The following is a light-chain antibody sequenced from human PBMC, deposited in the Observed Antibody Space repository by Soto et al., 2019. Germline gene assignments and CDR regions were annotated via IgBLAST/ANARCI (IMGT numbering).Light chain of an antibody. Sequence: AIRITQSPSSLSASPGDRVTIPCRASQGISNYLVWFQQTPGRAPKAVIYGASSLQSGVPSRFSGSGSGTDFTLTITSLQPEDFATYYCQQSYGTPITFGQGTRLEIK. CDR3: QQSYGTPIT. CDR1: QGISNY. V-gene: IGKV1-8*01. CDR2: GAS. J-gene: IGKJ5*01.